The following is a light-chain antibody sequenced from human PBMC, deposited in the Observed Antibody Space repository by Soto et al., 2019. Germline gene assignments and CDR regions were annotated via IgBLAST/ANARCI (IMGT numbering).Light chain of an antibody. V-gene: IGKV3-20*01. J-gene: IGKJ5*01. CDR1: QSVSYY. CDR3: EQYGRPTR. CDR2: GAS. Sequence: IRGTLSPVTLSGSPGERATLSCRASQSVSYYLAWYQQKPGQAPRLLIYGASSRATGIPDRFSGSGSGTDFTLTSSRLEPEDIAVYYCEQYGRPTRFGEGTR.